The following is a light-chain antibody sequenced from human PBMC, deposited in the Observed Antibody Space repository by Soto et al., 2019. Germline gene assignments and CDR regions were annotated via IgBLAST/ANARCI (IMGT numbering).Light chain of an antibody. V-gene: IGLV2-14*03. J-gene: IGLJ2*01. Sequence: QSVLTQPASVSGSPGQSXTISCTXTSXDIGAYNFVSWYQQHPGKAPKLMLYDVNIRPSGVSNRFSGSKSGNTASLTISGLQAEDEADYYCTSWTTSTTMIFGGGTKLTVL. CDR1: SXDIGAYNF. CDR3: TSWTTSTTMI. CDR2: DVN.